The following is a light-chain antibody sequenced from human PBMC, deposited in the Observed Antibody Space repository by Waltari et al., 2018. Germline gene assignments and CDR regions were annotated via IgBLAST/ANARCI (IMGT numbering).Light chain of an antibody. Sequence: EIMMTQSPATLSLSPGETVHLSCRASQSINTNLAWYQQKPGQAPRPLISGASARATDIPARLSRRWSGTEFTLSISSLQSEDFADYYWQQYHNWPPITFGQGTRLEIK. CDR1: QSINTN. CDR2: GAS. CDR3: QQYHNWPPIT. V-gene: IGKV3-15*01. J-gene: IGKJ5*01.